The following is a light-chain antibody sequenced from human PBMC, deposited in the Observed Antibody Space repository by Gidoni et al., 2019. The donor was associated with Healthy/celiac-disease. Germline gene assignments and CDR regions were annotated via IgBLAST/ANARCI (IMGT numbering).Light chain of an antibody. J-gene: IGKJ1*01. CDR1: QSISSY. Sequence: DIQTTQSRSSLSASVGDRVTITCRASQSISSYLNWYQQKPGKAPKLLIYAASSLQSGVPSRFSGSGSGTDFTLTISSLQPEDFATYYCQQSYSTLSWTFGQGTKVEIK. CDR3: QQSYSTLSWT. CDR2: AAS. V-gene: IGKV1-39*01.